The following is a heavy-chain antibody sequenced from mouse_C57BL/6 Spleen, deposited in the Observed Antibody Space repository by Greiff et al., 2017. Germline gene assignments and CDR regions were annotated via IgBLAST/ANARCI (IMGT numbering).Heavy chain of an antibody. Sequence: ESGPGLVKPSQSLSLTCSVTGYSITSGYYWNWIRQFPGNKLEWMGYISYDGSNNYNPSLKNRISITRDTSKNQFFLKLNSVTTEDTATYYCARDYYYGSSPLAMDYWGQGTSVTVSS. D-gene: IGHD1-1*01. V-gene: IGHV3-6*01. J-gene: IGHJ4*01. CDR3: ARDYYYGSSPLAMDY. CDR1: GYSITSGYY. CDR2: ISYDGSN.